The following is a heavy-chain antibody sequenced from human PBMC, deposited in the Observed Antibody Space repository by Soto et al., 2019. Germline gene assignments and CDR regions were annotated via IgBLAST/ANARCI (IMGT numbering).Heavy chain of an antibody. CDR2: ISGSGGST. J-gene: IGHJ4*02. V-gene: IGHV3-23*01. Sequence: PGGSLRLSCAASEFTFSSYAMSWVRQAPGKGLEWVSGISGSGGSTYYADSVKGRFTISRDNSKNTLYLQMNSLRGEDMAVYYCAKNLNNARRYFDYWGQGTLVTVYS. CDR1: EFTFSSYA. CDR3: AKNLNNARRYFDY. D-gene: IGHD2-2*01.